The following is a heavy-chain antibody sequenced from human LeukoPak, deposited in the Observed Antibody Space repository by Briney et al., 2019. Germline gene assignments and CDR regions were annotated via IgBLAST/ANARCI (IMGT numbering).Heavy chain of an antibody. CDR3: AKDDYDSSGPFDY. J-gene: IGHJ4*02. CDR2: ISGSGGST. D-gene: IGHD3-22*01. V-gene: IGHV3-23*01. Sequence: ASETLSLTCAVYGGSFSGYYWSWVRQAPGKGLEWVSAISGSGGSTYYADSVKGRFTISRDNSKNTLYLQMNSLRAEDTAVYYCAKDDYDSSGPFDYWGQGTLVTVSS. CDR1: GGSFSGYY.